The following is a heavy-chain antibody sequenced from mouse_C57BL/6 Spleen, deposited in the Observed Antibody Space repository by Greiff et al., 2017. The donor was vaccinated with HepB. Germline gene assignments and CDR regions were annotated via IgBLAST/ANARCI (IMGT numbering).Heavy chain of an antibody. V-gene: IGHV1-19*01. CDR1: GYTFTDYY. CDR2: INPYNGGT. Sequence: VHVKQSGPVLVKPGASVKMSCKASGYTFTDYYMNWVKQSHGKSLEWIGVINPYNGGTSYNQKFKGKATLTVDKSSSTAYMELNSLTSEDSAVYYCARGEEIYYGNPLFAYWGQGTLVTVSA. J-gene: IGHJ3*01. CDR3: ARGEEIYYGNPLFAY. D-gene: IGHD2-1*01.